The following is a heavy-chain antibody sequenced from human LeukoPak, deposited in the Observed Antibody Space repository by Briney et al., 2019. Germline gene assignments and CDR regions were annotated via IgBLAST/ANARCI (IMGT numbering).Heavy chain of an antibody. CDR2: ISWNGGSI. J-gene: IGHJ4*02. CDR1: GFTFDDYS. CDR3: AKDIIGVSCTNGVCYVFDY. Sequence: QPGGSLRLSCAASGFTFDDYSMHWVRQAPGKGLEWVSGISWNGGSIGYADSGKGRFTISRDNAKDSLYLKMNSLRAEDSALYYCAKDIIGVSCTNGVCYVFDYWGQGTLVTVSS. D-gene: IGHD2-8*01. V-gene: IGHV3-9*01.